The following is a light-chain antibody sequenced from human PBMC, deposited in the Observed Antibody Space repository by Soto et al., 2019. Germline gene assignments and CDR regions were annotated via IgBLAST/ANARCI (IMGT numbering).Light chain of an antibody. V-gene: IGLV2-14*03. CDR1: SNDYRY. Sequence: QSVLTQPASMSGSPGQSITISCTGTSNDYRYVSWYQHHPGKAPKLMIYDVNNRPSGVSNRFSGSKSGNTASLTISGLQAEDEADYYCSSYSITSTLYVFGTGTKLTVL. CDR2: DVN. J-gene: IGLJ1*01. CDR3: SSYSITSTLYV.